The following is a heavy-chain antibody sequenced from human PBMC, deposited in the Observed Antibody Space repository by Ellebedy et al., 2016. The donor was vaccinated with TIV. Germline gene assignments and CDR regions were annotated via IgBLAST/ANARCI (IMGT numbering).Heavy chain of an antibody. D-gene: IGHD5-18*01. J-gene: IGHJ4*02. V-gene: IGHV3-20*03. CDR3: ARDDSYGYYFDY. Sequence: GGSLRLSXVGSEFTFDDYAMHWVRQVPGKGLEWVSGITWNGGKTYYADSVKGRFTVSRDNAKNSLYLQMNSLRAEDTAVYYCARDDSYGYYFDYWGRGTLVTVSS. CDR1: EFTFDDYA. CDR2: ITWNGGKT.